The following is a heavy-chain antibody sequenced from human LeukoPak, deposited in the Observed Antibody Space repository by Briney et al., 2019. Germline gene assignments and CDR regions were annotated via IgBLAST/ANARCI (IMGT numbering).Heavy chain of an antibody. CDR3: ASSVGYYYSYMDV. V-gene: IGHV1-2*02. D-gene: IGHD3-10*01. CDR1: GSTFTGYY. CDR2: INPNSGGT. J-gene: IGHJ6*03. Sequence: ASVKVSSKASGSTFTGYYMHWVRQAPGQGLEWMGWINPNSGGTNYAQKFQGRVTMTRDTSINTAYMELSRLRSDDSAVFYCASSVGYYYSYMDVWGKGTTVTVSS.